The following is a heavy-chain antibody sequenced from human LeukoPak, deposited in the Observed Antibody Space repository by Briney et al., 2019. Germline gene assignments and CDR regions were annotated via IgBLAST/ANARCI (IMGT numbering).Heavy chain of an antibody. V-gene: IGHV3-66*02. D-gene: IGHD1-26*01. J-gene: IGHJ4*02. Sequence: GGSLRLSCAASGFIISRNYMRWVRQAPGKGLEWVSVIYSGGSTYYADSVKGRFTISRDNSKNTLYLQLNSLTTDDTAMYYCARGEWELYPFDYWGQGTLVTVSS. CDR3: ARGEWELYPFDY. CDR1: GFIISRNY. CDR2: IYSGGST.